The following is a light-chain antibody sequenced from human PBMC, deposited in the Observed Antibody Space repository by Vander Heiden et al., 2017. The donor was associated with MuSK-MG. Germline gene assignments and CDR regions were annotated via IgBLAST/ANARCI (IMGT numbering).Light chain of an antibody. V-gene: IGLV3-19*01. CDR3: NSRDSSSNHFLV. Sequence: SSELTQDPAVSVALGQTVRITCQGDSLRRYYASWYQQKPGQAPVLVIYGKNNRPSGIPDRFSGSSSGNTASSTITGAQAEDEADYYCNSRDSSSNHFLVFGTGTKVTVL. CDR1: SLRRYY. CDR2: GKN. J-gene: IGLJ1*01.